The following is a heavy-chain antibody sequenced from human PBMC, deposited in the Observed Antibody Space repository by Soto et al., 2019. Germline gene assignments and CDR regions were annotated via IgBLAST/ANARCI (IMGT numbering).Heavy chain of an antibody. V-gene: IGHV4-39*01. J-gene: IGHJ4*02. D-gene: IGHD6-13*01. Sequence: PETLSLTCTVSGGSISSSSYYWGWIRQPPGKGLEWIGSIYYSGSTYYNPSLKSRVTISVDTSKNQFSLKLSSVTAADTALYYCARGGAAAGTKLFDYWGQGTLVTVSS. CDR1: GGSISSSSYY. CDR3: ARGGAAAGTKLFDY. CDR2: IYYSGST.